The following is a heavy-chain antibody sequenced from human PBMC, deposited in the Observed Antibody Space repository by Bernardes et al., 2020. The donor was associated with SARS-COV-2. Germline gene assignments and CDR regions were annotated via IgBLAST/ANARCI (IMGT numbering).Heavy chain of an antibody. D-gene: IGHD5-12*01. CDR3: AKGGERGEWLRFTYYYYYYMDV. Sequence: GGSLRLSCAASGFTFSSYSMNWVRQAPGKGLEWVSSISSSSSYIYYADSVKGRFTISRDNSKNTLYLQMNSLRAEDTAVYYCAKGGERGEWLRFTYYYYYYMDVWGKGTTVTVSS. J-gene: IGHJ6*03. CDR1: GFTFSSYS. V-gene: IGHV3-21*04. CDR2: ISSSSSYI.